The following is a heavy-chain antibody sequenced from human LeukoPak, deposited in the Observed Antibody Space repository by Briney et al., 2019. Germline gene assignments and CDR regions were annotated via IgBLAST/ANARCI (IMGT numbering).Heavy chain of an antibody. CDR3: ARGVTNRQLALFHYYYYYYMDV. CDR1: GGSISSYY. CDR2: IYYSGST. D-gene: IGHD6-6*01. V-gene: IGHV4-59*01. Sequence: SETLSLTCTVSGGSISSYYWSWIRQPPGKGLEWIGYIYYSGSTNYNPSLKSRVTISVDTSKNQFSLKLSSVTAADTAVYYCARGVTNRQLALFHYYYYYYMDVWGKGTTVTVSS. J-gene: IGHJ6*03.